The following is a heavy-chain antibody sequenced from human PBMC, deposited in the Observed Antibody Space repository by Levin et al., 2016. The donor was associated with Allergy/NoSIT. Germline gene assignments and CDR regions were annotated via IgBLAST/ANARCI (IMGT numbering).Heavy chain of an antibody. Sequence: GSLRLSCAVYGGSFSGYYWSWIRQPPGKGLEWIGEINHSGSTNYNPSLKSRVTISVDTSKNQFSLKLSSVTAADTAVYYCARGAGGYSYDGGFDYWGQGTLVTVSS. CDR2: INHSGST. V-gene: IGHV4-34*01. D-gene: IGHD5-18*01. CDR3: ARGAGGYSYDGGFDY. CDR1: GGSFSGYY. J-gene: IGHJ4*02.